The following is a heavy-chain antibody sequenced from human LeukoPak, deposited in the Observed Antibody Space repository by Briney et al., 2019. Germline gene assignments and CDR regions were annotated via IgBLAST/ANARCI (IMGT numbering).Heavy chain of an antibody. CDR2: IIPIFGTA. V-gene: IGHV1-69*05. J-gene: IGHJ5*02. Sequence: SVKVSCKASGGTFSSYAISWVRQAPGQGLEWMGRIIPIFGTANYAQKFQGRVTITTDESTSTSYMELSSLRSEDTAVYYCAACSGGSCYEFDPWGQGTLVTVSS. CDR1: GGTFSSYA. CDR3: AACSGGSCYEFDP. D-gene: IGHD2-15*01.